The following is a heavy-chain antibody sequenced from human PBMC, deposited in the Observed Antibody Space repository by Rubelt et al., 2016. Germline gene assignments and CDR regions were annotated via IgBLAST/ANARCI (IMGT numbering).Heavy chain of an antibody. D-gene: IGHD6-6*01. Sequence: RGSCKASGYSFTTYAMNWVRQAPGQGLEWMGWINPNSGGTNYAQKFQGRVTMTRDTSISTAYMELSRLRSDDTAVYYCARSSIAARSIGYWGQGTLVTVSS. CDR3: ARSSIAARSIGY. J-gene: IGHJ4*02. CDR1: GYSFTTYA. CDR2: INPNSGGT. V-gene: IGHV1-2*02.